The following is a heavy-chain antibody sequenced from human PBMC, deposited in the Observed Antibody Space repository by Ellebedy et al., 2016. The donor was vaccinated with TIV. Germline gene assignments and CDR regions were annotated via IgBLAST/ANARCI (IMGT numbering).Heavy chain of an antibody. CDR3: AKCAPGSYQVQFYYAMDV. J-gene: IGHJ6*02. CDR2: ISFDGDWQ. V-gene: IGHV3-30*18. D-gene: IGHD3-10*01. CDR1: GLRFSNYG. Sequence: GESLKISXAASGLRFSNYGMHWVRQAPGKGLEWVALISFDGDWQYYGDSVKGRFTISRDNSKNTLYLQMNSLRSEDTAVYYCAKCAPGSYQVQFYYAMDVWGQGTTVTVSS.